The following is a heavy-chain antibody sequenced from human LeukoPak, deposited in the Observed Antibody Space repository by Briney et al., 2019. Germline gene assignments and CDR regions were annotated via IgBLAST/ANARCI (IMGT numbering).Heavy chain of an antibody. J-gene: IGHJ4*02. D-gene: IGHD5-12*01. V-gene: IGHV1-69*13. Sequence: SVKVSCKASVGTFSSYAISWVRQAPGQGLEWMGGIIPIFGTANYAQKFQGRVTITADESTSTAYMELSSLRSEDTAVYYCARGLNSGYDPTLQLWGQGTLVTVSS. CDR1: VGTFSSYA. CDR2: IIPIFGTA. CDR3: ARGLNSGYDPTLQL.